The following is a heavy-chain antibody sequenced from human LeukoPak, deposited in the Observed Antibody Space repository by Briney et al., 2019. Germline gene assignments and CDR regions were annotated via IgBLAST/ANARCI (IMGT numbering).Heavy chain of an antibody. D-gene: IGHD4-23*01. V-gene: IGHV4-59*01. CDR3: ARSRWGDAFDI. CDR1: GGSISSYY. Sequence: PSETLSLTCTVSGGSISSYYWSWIRQPPGKGLEWIGYIYYSGSTNYNPSLKSRVTISVDTSKNQFSLKLSSVTAADTAVYYCARSRWGDAFDIWGQGTMVTVSS. J-gene: IGHJ3*02. CDR2: IYYSGST.